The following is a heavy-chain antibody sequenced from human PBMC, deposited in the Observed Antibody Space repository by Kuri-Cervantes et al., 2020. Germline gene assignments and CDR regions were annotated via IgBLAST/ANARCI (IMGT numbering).Heavy chain of an antibody. V-gene: IGHV3-30*03. Sequence: GGSLRLSCAASGFTFSSYGMHWVRQAPGKGLEWVAVISYDGSNKYYADSVKGRFTISRDNSKNTLYLQMNSLRAEDTAVYYCARRGFYDSSGRFDYWGQGTLVTVSS. D-gene: IGHD3-22*01. J-gene: IGHJ4*02. CDR2: ISYDGSNK. CDR1: GFTFSSYG. CDR3: ARRGFYDSSGRFDY.